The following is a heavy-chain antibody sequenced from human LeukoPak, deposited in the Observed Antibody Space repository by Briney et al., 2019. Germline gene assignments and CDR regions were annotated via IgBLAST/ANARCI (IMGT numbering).Heavy chain of an antibody. CDR1: GYTFTSYD. Sequence: ASVKVSCKASGYTFTSYDINWVRQATGQGLEWMGWMNPNSGNTGYAQKFQGRVTMARNTSISTAYMELSSLRSEDTAVYYCARGKVAATSYYYYYMDVWGKGTTVTVSS. J-gene: IGHJ6*03. V-gene: IGHV1-8*01. CDR2: MNPNSGNT. CDR3: ARGKVAATSYYYYYMDV. D-gene: IGHD2-15*01.